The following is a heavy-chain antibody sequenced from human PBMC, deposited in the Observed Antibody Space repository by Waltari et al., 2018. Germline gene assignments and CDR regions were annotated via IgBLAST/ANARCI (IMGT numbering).Heavy chain of an antibody. Sequence: QVQLQESGPGLVKPSETLSITCTVSGGSISSHYWSWIRQPPGKGLEWIGYIYYSGSTNYNPSLKSRVTISVDTSKNQFSLKLSSVTAADTAVYYCATGLLWFGEVYPGDVWGKGTTVTVSS. CDR1: GGSISSHY. CDR3: ATGLLWFGEVYPGDV. V-gene: IGHV4-59*11. CDR2: IYYSGST. D-gene: IGHD3-10*01. J-gene: IGHJ6*04.